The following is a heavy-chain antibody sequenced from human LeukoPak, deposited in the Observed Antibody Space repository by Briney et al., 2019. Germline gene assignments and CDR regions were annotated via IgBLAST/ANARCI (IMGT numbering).Heavy chain of an antibody. Sequence: ASVKVSCKASGYTFTGYYMHWVRQAPGQGLEWMGWINPNSGGTNYAQKFQGRVTMTRDTSISTAYMELSRVRSDDTAVYYCAREYDSSGYSYYGMDVWGQGTTVTVSS. D-gene: IGHD3-22*01. CDR3: AREYDSSGYSYYGMDV. J-gene: IGHJ6*02. V-gene: IGHV1-2*02. CDR2: INPNSGGT. CDR1: GYTFTGYY.